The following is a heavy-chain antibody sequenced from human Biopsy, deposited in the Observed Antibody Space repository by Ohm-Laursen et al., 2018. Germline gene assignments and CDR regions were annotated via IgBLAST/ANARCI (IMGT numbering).Heavy chain of an antibody. J-gene: IGHJ3*01. CDR1: GDSITSHF. CDR3: ARRLPLRGFAFDV. V-gene: IGHV4-59*08. D-gene: IGHD3-10*01. CDR2: IYYRGNT. Sequence: SETLSLTCTVSGDSITSHFWNWIRQAPGKGLEWIGNIYYRGNTNYSPSLKSRATISLDSSKNQFSLNLNSVTATDTAVYYCARRLPLRGFAFDVWGQGTVVTVS.